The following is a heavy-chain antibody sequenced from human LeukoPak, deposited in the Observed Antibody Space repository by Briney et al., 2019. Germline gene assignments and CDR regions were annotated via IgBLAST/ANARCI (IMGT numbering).Heavy chain of an antibody. V-gene: IGHV4-59*01. J-gene: IGHJ4*02. CDR2: IYYSGST. D-gene: IGHD4-23*01. CDR3: ARFKGDYVGYFDY. CDR1: GGSISRYY. Sequence: PSETLSLTCTVSGGSISRYYWSWIRQPPGKGLEWIGYIYYSGSTNYNPSLKSRVTISVDTSKNQFSLKLSSVTAADTAVYYCARFKGDYVGYFDYWGQGTLVTVSS.